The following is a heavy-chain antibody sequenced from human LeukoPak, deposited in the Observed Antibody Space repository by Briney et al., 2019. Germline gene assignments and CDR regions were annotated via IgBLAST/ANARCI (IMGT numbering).Heavy chain of an antibody. CDR1: GFTFSDYY. D-gene: IGHD2-8*01. CDR3: AREGPDCTNGVCYSNWFDP. CDR2: ISSSGSTI. J-gene: IGHJ5*02. V-gene: IGHV3-11*04. Sequence: GGSLRLSCAASGFTFSDYYMSWIRQAPGKGLEWVSYISSSGSTIYYADSVKGRFTISRDNAKNSLYLQMNSLRAEDTAVYYCAREGPDCTNGVCYSNWFDPWGQGTLVTVSS.